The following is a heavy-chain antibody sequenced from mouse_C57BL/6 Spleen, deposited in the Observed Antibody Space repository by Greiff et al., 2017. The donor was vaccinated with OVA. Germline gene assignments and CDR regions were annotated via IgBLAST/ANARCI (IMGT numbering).Heavy chain of an antibody. D-gene: IGHD2-3*01. J-gene: IGHJ1*03. V-gene: IGHV1-72*01. CDR2: IDPNSGGT. Sequence: QVQLQQPGAELVKPGASVKLSCKASGYTFTSYWMHWVKQRPGRGLEWIGRIDPNSGGTKYNEKFKSKATLTVDKPSSTAYMQLSSLTSEDSAVYYCASSGDAYSQLSFDDWGTGTPVTVSS. CDR1: GYTFTSYW. CDR3: ASSGDAYSQLSFDD.